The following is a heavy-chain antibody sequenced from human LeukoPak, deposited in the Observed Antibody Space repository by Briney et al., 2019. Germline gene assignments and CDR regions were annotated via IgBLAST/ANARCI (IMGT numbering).Heavy chain of an antibody. CDR3: AKARIAAAGRSSPAYYFDY. D-gene: IGHD6-13*01. Sequence: GGSLRLSCAASGFTFSSYSMNWVRQAPGKGLEWVSYISSSSSTIYYADSVKGRFTISRDNSKNTLYLQMNSLRAEDTAVYYCAKARIAAAGRSSPAYYFDYWGQGTLVTVSS. CDR2: ISSSSSTI. CDR1: GFTFSSYS. V-gene: IGHV3-48*01. J-gene: IGHJ4*02.